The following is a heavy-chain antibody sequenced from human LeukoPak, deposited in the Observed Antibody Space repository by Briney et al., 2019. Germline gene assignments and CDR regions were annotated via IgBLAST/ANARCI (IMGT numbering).Heavy chain of an antibody. V-gene: IGHV3-30*02. J-gene: IGHJ4*02. CDR1: GFTFSSYG. D-gene: IGHD6-19*01. CDR2: IRYDGSNK. CDR3: AKGPGEQWLVLDYFDY. Sequence: GGSLRLSCAASGFTFSSYGMQWVRQAPGKGLEGVAFIRYDGSNKYYADSVKGRFTISRDNSKNTLYLQMNSLRAEDTAVYYCAKGPGEQWLVLDYFDYWGQGTLVTVSS.